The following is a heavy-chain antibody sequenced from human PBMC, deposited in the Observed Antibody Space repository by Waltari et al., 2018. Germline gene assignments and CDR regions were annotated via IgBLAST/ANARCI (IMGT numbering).Heavy chain of an antibody. Sequence: QVQLVESGGGVVQPGRSLRLSCAASGFTFSSYGMHWGRQGPGRGLGWVAVIWYEGRNKYYAGPVKGRVTISRDNSKNTLYLQMNSMGAEDTAVYYCATLYGDPVDYWGQGTLVTVSS. CDR1: GFTFSSYG. D-gene: IGHD4-17*01. CDR3: ATLYGDPVDY. J-gene: IGHJ4*02. V-gene: IGHV3-33*01. CDR2: IWYEGRNK.